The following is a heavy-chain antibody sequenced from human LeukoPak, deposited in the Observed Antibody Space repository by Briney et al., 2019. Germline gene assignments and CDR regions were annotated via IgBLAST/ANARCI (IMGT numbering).Heavy chain of an antibody. CDR3: ARGPQFSGPGWFDP. CDR1: GFTFSSYA. Sequence: PGGSLRLSCAASGFTFSSYAMTWVRQAPGKGLECVLSITFSSSHIYYADSVKGRFTISRDNTKDSLYLQMNSLRAEDTAIYYCARGPQFSGPGWFDPWGQGTLVTVSS. CDR2: ITFSSSHI. J-gene: IGHJ5*02. D-gene: IGHD3-10*01. V-gene: IGHV3-21*01.